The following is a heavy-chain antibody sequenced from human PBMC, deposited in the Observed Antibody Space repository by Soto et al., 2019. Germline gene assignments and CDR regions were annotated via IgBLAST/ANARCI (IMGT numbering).Heavy chain of an antibody. J-gene: IGHJ4*02. CDR2: IKQDGSEK. D-gene: IGHD3-9*01. Sequence: PGGSLRLSCAASGFTFSSYLMSWVRQAPGKGLEWVANIKQDGSEKYYVDSVKGRFTISRDNAKNSLYLQMNSLRAEDTAVYYCARGLYGSLRYFDWLLGYWGQGTLVTVSS. CDR1: GFTFSSYL. V-gene: IGHV3-7*05. CDR3: ARGLYGSLRYFDWLLGY.